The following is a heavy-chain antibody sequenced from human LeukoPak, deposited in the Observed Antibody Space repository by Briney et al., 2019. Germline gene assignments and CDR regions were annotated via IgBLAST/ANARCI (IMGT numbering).Heavy chain of an antibody. Sequence: GGSLRLSCTASGFTFGDYAMSWVRQAPGKGLEWVGFIRSKAYGGTTEYAASVKGRFTISRDDSKSTAYLQMNSLKTEDTAVYYCTRDFGQLVDFDYWGQGTLVTVSS. D-gene: IGHD6-6*01. CDR2: IRSKAYGGTT. J-gene: IGHJ4*02. CDR1: GFTFGDYA. CDR3: TRDFGQLVDFDY. V-gene: IGHV3-49*04.